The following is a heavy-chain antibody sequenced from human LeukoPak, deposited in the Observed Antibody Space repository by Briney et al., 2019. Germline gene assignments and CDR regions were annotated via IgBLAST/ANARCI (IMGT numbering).Heavy chain of an antibody. CDR2: IKYDGSEK. Sequence: GGSLRLSCVVSGSSFSGQWMNWVRQAPGQGLEWVANIKYDGSEKYYVDSVEGRFTISRENAKNSLSLQMNSVRAEDTAVYYCARDSGDYVGTGGDWGQGTLVTVSS. D-gene: IGHD4-17*01. CDR3: ARDSGDYVGTGGD. CDR1: GSSFSGQW. V-gene: IGHV3-7*01. J-gene: IGHJ4*02.